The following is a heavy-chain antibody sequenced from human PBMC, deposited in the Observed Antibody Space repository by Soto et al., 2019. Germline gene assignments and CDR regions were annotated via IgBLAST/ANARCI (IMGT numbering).Heavy chain of an antibody. V-gene: IGHV4-34*01. J-gene: IGHJ5*02. D-gene: IGHD4-17*01. CDR1: GGSFSGYY. Sequence: QVQLQQWGAGLLKPSETLSLTCAVYGGSFSGYYWSWIRQPPGKGLEWIGEINHSGSTNYNPSLKSRVTISVDTSKNQFSLKLSSVTAADTAVYYCARGGTTVPKPYLNWFDPWGQGTLVTVSS. CDR2: INHSGST. CDR3: ARGGTTVPKPYLNWFDP.